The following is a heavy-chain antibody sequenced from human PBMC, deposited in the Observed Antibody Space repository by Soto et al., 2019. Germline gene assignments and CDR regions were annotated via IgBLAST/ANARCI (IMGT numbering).Heavy chain of an antibody. CDR2: MNPNSGNT. CDR3: ARGRDNWNSDAFDI. V-gene: IGHV1-8*01. D-gene: IGHD1-7*01. Sequence: ASVKVSCKASGYTFTSYDINWVRQATGQGLEWMGWMNPNSGNTGYAQKFQGRVTMTRNTSISTAYMELSSLRSEDTAVYYCARGRDNWNSDAFDIWGHGTMVTVSS. J-gene: IGHJ3*02. CDR1: GYTFTSYD.